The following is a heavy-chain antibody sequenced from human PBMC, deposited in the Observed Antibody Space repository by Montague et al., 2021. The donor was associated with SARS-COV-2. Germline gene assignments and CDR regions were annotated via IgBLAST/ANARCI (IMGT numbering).Heavy chain of an antibody. CDR2: IYNSGRT. D-gene: IGHD2-15*01. CDR1: DDSISTSTIYY. J-gene: IGHJ5*02. CDR3: AGQGEVEPGIAIAATFDP. Sequence: SETLSLTCAVSDDSISTSTIYYWGRIRQPPGKGLEWIGSIYNSGRTFYNPSLKSRVTMSVDASKNQFSVRLTSVTAADSAVYYCAGQGEVEPGIAIAATFDPWGQGILVTVSS. V-gene: IGHV4-39*01.